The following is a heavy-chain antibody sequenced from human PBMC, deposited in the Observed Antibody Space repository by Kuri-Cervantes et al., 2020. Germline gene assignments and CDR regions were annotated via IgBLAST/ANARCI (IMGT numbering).Heavy chain of an antibody. CDR2: ISAYNGNT. V-gene: IGHV1-18*01. Sequence: ASVKVSCKASGYTFTSYGISGVRQAPGQGLEWMGWISAYNGNTNYAQKLQGRVTMTTDTSTSTAYMELSSLRSEDTAVYYCARDDKLDCTGGVCYVFDYWGQGTLVTVSS. J-gene: IGHJ4*02. D-gene: IGHD2-8*02. CDR1: GYTFTSYG. CDR3: ARDDKLDCTGGVCYVFDY.